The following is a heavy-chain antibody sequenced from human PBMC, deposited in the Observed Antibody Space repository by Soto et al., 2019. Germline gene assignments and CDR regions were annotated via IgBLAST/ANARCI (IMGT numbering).Heavy chain of an antibody. CDR2: ISYDGSNK. CDR3: AKEASGYCSGGSCHFDY. CDR1: GFTFSSYG. J-gene: IGHJ4*02. D-gene: IGHD2-15*01. V-gene: IGHV3-30*18. Sequence: QVQLVESGGGVVQPGRSLRLSCAASGFTFSSYGMHWVRQAPGKGLEWVAVISYDGSNKYYADSVKGRFTISRDNSKNTLYLQMNSLRAGDTAVYYCAKEASGYCSGGSCHFDYWGQGTLVTVSS.